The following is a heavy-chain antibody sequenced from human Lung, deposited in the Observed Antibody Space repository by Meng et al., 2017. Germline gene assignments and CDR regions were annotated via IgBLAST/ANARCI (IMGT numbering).Heavy chain of an antibody. D-gene: IGHD5-18*01. CDR2: IYHGRNI. CDR3: ASWSYSCGGQ. J-gene: IGHJ4*02. V-gene: IGHV4/OR15-8*02. Sequence: QVEWWGSGAGRAEPSGNVSRTSVVCDGSISGINWGSWVPGPPGKGLEWIGEIYHGRNINYNLSLKSRVTIAIDRSKNQFSLKLSSVTDADTAVYDCASWSYSCGGQWGQGTLVTVSS. CDR1: DGSISGINW.